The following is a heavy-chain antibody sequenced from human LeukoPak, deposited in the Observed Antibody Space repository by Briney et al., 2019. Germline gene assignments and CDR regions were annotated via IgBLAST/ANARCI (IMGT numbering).Heavy chain of an antibody. D-gene: IGHD3-22*01. CDR1: GFTFSNYE. CDR3: ARIKSSGYYYGLDY. J-gene: IGHJ4*02. V-gene: IGHV3-48*03. CDR2: ISSSGSTF. Sequence: GGSLRLSCAASGFTFSNYEMNWVRQAPGKGLEWVSYISSSGSTFYYADSVKGRFTISRDNAKNSLYLQMNSLRAEDTAVYYCARIKSSGYYYGLDYWGQGTLATVSA.